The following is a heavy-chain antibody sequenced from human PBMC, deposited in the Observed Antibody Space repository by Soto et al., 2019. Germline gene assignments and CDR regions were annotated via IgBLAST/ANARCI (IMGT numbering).Heavy chain of an antibody. J-gene: IGHJ5*02. CDR2: IYWDDDK. CDR3: AHESNWNYGFGSWFDP. V-gene: IGHV2-5*02. Sequence: SGPTLVNPTQTLTLTCTFSGFSLSTSGVGVGWIRQPPGKALEWLALIYWDDDKRYSPSLKSRLTITKDTSKNQVVLTMTNMDPVDTATYYCAHESNWNYGFGSWFDPWGQGTLVTVSS. D-gene: IGHD1-7*01. CDR1: GFSLSTSGVG.